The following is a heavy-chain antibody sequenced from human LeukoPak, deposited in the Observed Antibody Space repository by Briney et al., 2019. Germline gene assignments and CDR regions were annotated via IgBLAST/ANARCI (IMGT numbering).Heavy chain of an antibody. D-gene: IGHD6-13*01. CDR1: GGSFSGYY. V-gene: IGHV4-34*01. J-gene: IGHJ5*02. CDR2: INHSGST. Sequence: SETLSLTCAVYGGSFSGYYWSWIRQPPGQGLEWIGEINHSGSTNYNPSLKSRVTISVDTSKNQFSLKLSSVTAADTAVYYCARTLALIAAGWFDPWGQGTLVTVSS. CDR3: ARTLALIAAGWFDP.